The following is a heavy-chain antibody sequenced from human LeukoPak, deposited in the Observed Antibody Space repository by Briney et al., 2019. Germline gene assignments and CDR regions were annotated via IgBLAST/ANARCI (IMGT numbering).Heavy chain of an antibody. D-gene: IGHD2-2*01. Sequence: SETLSLTCTVSGGSISSSSYDWGWIRQPPGKGLEWIGSSYYRGCTHENPSRKSRFTKSVDRNKNEFKRKLSSVTAAGTAMEYCARRKDIVVLPASWDYWGQGTLVTVSS. CDR1: GGSISSSSYD. V-gene: IGHV4-39*01. J-gene: IGHJ4*02. CDR2: SYYRGCT. CDR3: ARRKDIVVLPASWDY.